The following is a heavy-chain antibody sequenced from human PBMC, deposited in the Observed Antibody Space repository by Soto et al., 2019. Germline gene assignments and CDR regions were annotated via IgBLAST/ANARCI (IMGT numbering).Heavy chain of an antibody. D-gene: IGHD3-10*01. J-gene: IGHJ3*02. V-gene: IGHV4-30-2*01. CDR3: ARDKADGSGSYSDAFDI. CDR2: IYHSGST. Sequence: TLSLTCAVSGGSISSGGYSWSWIRQPPGKGLEWIGYIYHSGSTYYNPSLKSRVTISVDRSKNQFSLKLSSVTAADTAVYYCARDKADGSGSYSDAFDIWGQGTMVTVSS. CDR1: GGSISSGGYS.